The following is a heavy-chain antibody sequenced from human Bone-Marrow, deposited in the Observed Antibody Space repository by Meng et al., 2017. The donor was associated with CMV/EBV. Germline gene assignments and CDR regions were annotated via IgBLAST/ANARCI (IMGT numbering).Heavy chain of an antibody. CDR2: INHSGST. D-gene: IGHD3-3*01. CDR1: GGSFSGYY. V-gene: IGHV4-34*01. CDR3: ARAQRITIFGVIPTSNYNWFDP. Sequence: SETLSLTCAVYGGSFSGYYWNWIRQPPGKGLEWIGEINHSGSTNYNPSLKRRVTVSVDTSKNQFLLRVSSVTAADTAVYYCARAQRITIFGVIPTSNYNWFDPWGQGTLVTVSS. J-gene: IGHJ5*02.